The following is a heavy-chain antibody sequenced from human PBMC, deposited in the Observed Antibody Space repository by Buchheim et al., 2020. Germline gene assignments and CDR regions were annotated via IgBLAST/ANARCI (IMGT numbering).Heavy chain of an antibody. D-gene: IGHD6-6*01. Sequence: EVQLVESGGGLVQPGGSLRLSCAASGFTFSSYAMSWVRQAPGKGLEWVSAISGSGGSTYYADSVKGRFTISRANSKNTLYLQMNSLRAEDTAVYYCAKDDGDSSSSERFYYYYGMDVWGQGTT. V-gene: IGHV3-23*04. CDR1: GFTFSSYA. J-gene: IGHJ6*02. CDR2: ISGSGGST. CDR3: AKDDGDSSSSERFYYYYGMDV.